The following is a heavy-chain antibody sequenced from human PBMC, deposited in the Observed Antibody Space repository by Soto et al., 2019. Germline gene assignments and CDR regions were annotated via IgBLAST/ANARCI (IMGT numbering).Heavy chain of an antibody. CDR2: ISYDGSNK. V-gene: IGHV3-30-3*01. J-gene: IGHJ4*02. CDR1: GFTFSSYA. D-gene: IGHD3-22*01. CDR3: ARDSLWEESSGYYY. Sequence: GGSLRLSCAASGFTFSSYAMHWVRQAPGKGLEWVAVISYDGSNKYYADSVKGRFTISRDNSKNTLYLQMNSLRAEDTAVYYCARDSLWEESSGYYYWGQGTLVTVSS.